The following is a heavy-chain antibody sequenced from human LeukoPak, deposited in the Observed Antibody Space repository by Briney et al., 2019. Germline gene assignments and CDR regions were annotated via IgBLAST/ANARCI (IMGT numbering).Heavy chain of an antibody. D-gene: IGHD6-19*01. V-gene: IGHV4-39*01. CDR3: ARRSVAVENYFDY. Sequence: PSETLSLTCTVSGGSIITRSYNWRWIRQPPGKGLEWIGSIYYSGSTNYNPSLKSRVTIYVDTSKNQFSLRLTSVTAADTAVYYCARRSVAVENYFDYWGQGSLVTVSS. J-gene: IGHJ4*02. CDR1: GGSIITRSYN. CDR2: IYYSGST.